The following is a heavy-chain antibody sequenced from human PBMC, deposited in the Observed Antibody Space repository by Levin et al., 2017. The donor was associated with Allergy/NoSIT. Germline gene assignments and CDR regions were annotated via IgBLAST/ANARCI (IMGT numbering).Heavy chain of an antibody. V-gene: IGHV4-61*01. CDR1: GGSVSSGSYY. CDR3: ARSGISFDY. CDR2: IYYSGST. J-gene: IGHJ4*02. D-gene: IGHD3-16*01. Sequence: SQTLSLTCTVSGGSVSSGSYYWSWIRQPPGKGLEWIGYIYYSGSTNYNPSLKSRVTISVDTSKNQFSLKLSSVTAADTAVYYCARSGISFDYWGQGTLVTVSS.